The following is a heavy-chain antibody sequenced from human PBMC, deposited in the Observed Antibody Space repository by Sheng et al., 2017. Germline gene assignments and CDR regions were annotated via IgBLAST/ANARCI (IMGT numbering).Heavy chain of an antibody. CDR2: ISSSGNTI. J-gene: IGHJ6*02. V-gene: IGHV3-11*04. D-gene: IGHD2-2*01. CDR1: GFTFSDYY. Sequence: PGGSLRLSCAASGFTFSDYYMSWIRQAPGKGLEWLSYISSSGNTIYYADSMKGRFTISRDNAKNSLYLQMNSLRGEDTAVYYCARDSVDCSSTTCPPGDYYYYNLDVWGQGTTVTVSS. CDR3: ARDSVDCSSTTCPPGDYYYYNLDV.